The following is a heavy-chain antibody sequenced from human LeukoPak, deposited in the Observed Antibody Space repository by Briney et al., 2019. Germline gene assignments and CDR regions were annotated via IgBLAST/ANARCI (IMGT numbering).Heavy chain of an antibody. D-gene: IGHD3-16*02. CDR3: ARGVIGGVIVISFLFDY. V-gene: IGHV4-59*01. Sequence: SETLSLTCTVSGGSISSYYWSWIRQPPGKGLEWIGYIYYSGSTNYNPSLKSRVTISVDTSKNQFSLKLSSVTAADTAVYYCARGVIGGVIVISFLFDYWGQGTLVTVSS. J-gene: IGHJ4*02. CDR1: GGSISSYY. CDR2: IYYSGST.